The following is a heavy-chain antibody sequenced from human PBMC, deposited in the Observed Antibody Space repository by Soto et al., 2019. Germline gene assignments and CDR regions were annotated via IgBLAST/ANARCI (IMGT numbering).Heavy chain of an antibody. J-gene: IGHJ6*02. CDR2: ISRSSTGI. D-gene: IGHD3-10*01. CDR1: GFTFSLYS. V-gene: IGHV3-48*02. CDR3: ARAVTWGLDV. Sequence: EVQLVESGGGLVQPGGSLRLSCAASGFTFSLYSMSWVRKAPGKGLEWVSYISRSSTGIHYADSVKGRFTISRDDATNSMHMQMNSLRDGDTAVYYCARAVTWGLDVWGQGITVSISS.